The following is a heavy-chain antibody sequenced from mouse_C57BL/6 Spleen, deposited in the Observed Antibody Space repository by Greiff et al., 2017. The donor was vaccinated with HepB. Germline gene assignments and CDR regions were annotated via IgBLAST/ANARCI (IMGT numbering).Heavy chain of an antibody. V-gene: IGHV3-6*01. Sequence: EVQLVESGPGLVKPSQSLSLTCSVTGYSITSGYYWNWIRQFPGNKLEWMGYISYDGSNNYNPSLKNRISITRDTSKNQFFLKLNSVTTEDTATYYCARETDYAMDYWGQGTSVTVSS. CDR3: ARETDYAMDY. CDR2: ISYDGSN. J-gene: IGHJ4*01. CDR1: GYSITSGYY.